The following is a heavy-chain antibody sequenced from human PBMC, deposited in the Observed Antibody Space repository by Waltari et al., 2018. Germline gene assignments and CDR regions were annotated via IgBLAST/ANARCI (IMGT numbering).Heavy chain of an antibody. V-gene: IGHV3-30*02. D-gene: IGHD3-3*02. CDR3: AGDISVSSPSL. Sequence: QVQLVESGGGVVQHGGSLRLSCKASGLIFSRFDMHWVRQAPGMGLEWVSVIRFDGSQKYYSESLKGRFTVSRDNSRDTLYLHMKNLESDDTATYFCAGDISVSSPSLWGRGTLVTVSS. CDR2: IRFDGSQK. CDR1: GLIFSRFD. J-gene: IGHJ1*01.